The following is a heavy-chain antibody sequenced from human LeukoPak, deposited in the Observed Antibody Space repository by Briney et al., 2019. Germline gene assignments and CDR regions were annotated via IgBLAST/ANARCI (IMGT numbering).Heavy chain of an antibody. D-gene: IGHD3-16*01. Sequence: GGSLRLSCAASGFTLGSHAMSWVRQAPGKGLEWVSVFSGRGDSTYYAESVKGRFTISRDNSKNTLYLQMKSLRAEDTAGYYCAKHIWGSLVYYGMDVWGKGTTVTVSS. CDR3: AKHIWGSLVYYGMDV. CDR2: FSGRGDST. CDR1: GFTLGSHA. J-gene: IGHJ6*04. V-gene: IGHV3-23*01.